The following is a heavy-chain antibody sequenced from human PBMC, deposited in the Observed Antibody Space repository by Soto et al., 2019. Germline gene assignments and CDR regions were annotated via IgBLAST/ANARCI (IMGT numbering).Heavy chain of an antibody. D-gene: IGHD2-15*01. CDR2: IKSKTDGGTT. V-gene: IGHV3-15*01. CDR3: TPSGGGTGFDY. J-gene: IGHJ4*02. CDR1: GFTFSHAW. Sequence: PGGSLRLSCASSGFTFSHAWMTCVRHSPGKGLEWIGRIKSKTDGGTTDYAAPVKGRFTISRDDSKNTLYLQMDSLQTEDTAVYYYTPSGGGTGFDYWGQGTLVTVSS.